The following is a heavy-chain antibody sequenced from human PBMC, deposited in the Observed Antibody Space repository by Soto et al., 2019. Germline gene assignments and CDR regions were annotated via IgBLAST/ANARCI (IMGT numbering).Heavy chain of an antibody. CDR3: AREFWSGPFDY. Sequence: QVQLVESGGGVVQPGRSLRLSCAASGFTFSSYGMHWVRQAPGKGLEWVAVMWNDGSNKYYADSVKGRFTISRDNSKNTLYLQVNSLRAEDTAVYYCAREFWSGPFDYWGQGTLVTVSS. CDR2: MWNDGSNK. V-gene: IGHV3-33*01. D-gene: IGHD3-3*01. J-gene: IGHJ4*02. CDR1: GFTFSSYG.